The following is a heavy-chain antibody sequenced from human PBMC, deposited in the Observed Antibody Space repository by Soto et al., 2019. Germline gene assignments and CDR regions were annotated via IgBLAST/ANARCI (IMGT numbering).Heavy chain of an antibody. CDR3: AREGTGYSAFDI. CDR1: GYTFSGYY. Sequence: QVQLVQSGAEVKKPGASVKVSCKASGYTFSGYYMHWVRQAPGQGLEWMGWINPKSGGTKYAQKFQGRVTMARDTSFNTAYMDLSRLTSDDTAVYFCAREGTGYSAFDIWGQGTMATVSS. CDR2: INPKSGGT. D-gene: IGHD3-9*01. J-gene: IGHJ3*02. V-gene: IGHV1-2*02.